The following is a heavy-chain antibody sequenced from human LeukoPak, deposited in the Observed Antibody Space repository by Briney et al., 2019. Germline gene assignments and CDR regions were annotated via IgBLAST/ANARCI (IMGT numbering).Heavy chain of an antibody. V-gene: IGHV4-39*07. CDR3: ARCKDYYVSGSYYKTFDY. Sequence: SETLSLTCTVSRGSISSSSYYWGWIRQPPGKGLEWIGSIPYSGSTYYNPSLKSRVTISVDTSKNQFSLKLSSVTAADTAVYYCARCKDYYVSGSYYKTFDYWGQGTLVTVSS. CDR2: IPYSGST. CDR1: RGSISSSSYY. J-gene: IGHJ4*02. D-gene: IGHD3-10*01.